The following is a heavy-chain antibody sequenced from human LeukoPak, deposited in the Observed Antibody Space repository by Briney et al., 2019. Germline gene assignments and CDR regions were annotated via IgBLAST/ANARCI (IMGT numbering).Heavy chain of an antibody. CDR1: GLPGRIYF. J-gene: IGHJ4*02. CDR2: IYSGGST. Sequence: PGGSLRLPCASSGLPGRIYFLRGARQAPGQGVEWVLVIYSGGSTYYADSVKGRFTISRDNSKNTLYLQMNSLRVEDTAVYYCALGLVTDYWGQGTLVTVSS. V-gene: IGHV3-66*01. D-gene: IGHD3-9*01. CDR3: ALGLVTDY.